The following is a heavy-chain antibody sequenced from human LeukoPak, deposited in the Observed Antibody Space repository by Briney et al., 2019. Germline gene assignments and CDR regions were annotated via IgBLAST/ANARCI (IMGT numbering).Heavy chain of an antibody. Sequence: GGSLRLSCAASGFIFSSDEMTWVRQAPGKGLESVSFISSSADTILYADSVKGRFTISRDNGKNALYLQMNSLRAEDTAVYFCARDGPYCSSTSCYSLPDFWGQGTLVTVSS. CDR2: ISSSADTI. D-gene: IGHD2-2*01. J-gene: IGHJ4*02. CDR3: ARDGPYCSSTSCYSLPDF. V-gene: IGHV3-48*03. CDR1: GFIFSSDE.